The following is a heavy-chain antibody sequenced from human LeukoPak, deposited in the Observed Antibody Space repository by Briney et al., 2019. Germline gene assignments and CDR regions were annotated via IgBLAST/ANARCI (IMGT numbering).Heavy chain of an antibody. D-gene: IGHD3-3*01. CDR2: IYYSGST. Sequence: SETLSLTCTVSGGSISSSSYYWGWIRQPPGKGLEWIGSIYYSGSTYYNPSLKSRVTISVDTSKNQFSLKLSSVTAADTAVYYCARCTIFGVVTDNWFDPWGQGTLVTVSS. V-gene: IGHV4-39*01. CDR3: ARCTIFGVVTDNWFDP. J-gene: IGHJ5*02. CDR1: GGSISSSSYY.